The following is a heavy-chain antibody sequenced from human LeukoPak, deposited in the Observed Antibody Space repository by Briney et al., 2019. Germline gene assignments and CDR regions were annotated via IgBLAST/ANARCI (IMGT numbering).Heavy chain of an antibody. CDR1: GFTVSRNY. D-gene: IGHD3-22*01. CDR3: ARRSSGYYDY. J-gene: IGHJ4*02. CDR2: ISKTGDST. V-gene: IGHV3-23*05. Sequence: PGGSLRLSCAASGFTVSRNYMSWVRQAPGTGLEWVSAISKTGDSTFYADSVKGRFTISRDNSKNTLYLQMNNLRAEDTAVYYCARRSSGYYDYWGQGTLLTVSS.